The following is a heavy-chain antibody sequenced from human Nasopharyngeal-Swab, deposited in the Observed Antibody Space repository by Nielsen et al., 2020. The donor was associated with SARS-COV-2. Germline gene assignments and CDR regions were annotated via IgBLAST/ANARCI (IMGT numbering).Heavy chain of an antibody. CDR1: GFTFSSYA. CDR2: ISYDGSKK. CDR3: ARDQGSSWYTYYYYYGMDV. Sequence: SLKTSCAASGFTFSSYAMHWVRQAPGKGLEWVAVISYDGSKKYYADSVKGRFTISRDNSKNTLYLQMNSLRAEDTAVYYCARDQGSSWYTYYYYYGMDVWGQGTTVTVSS. J-gene: IGHJ6*02. V-gene: IGHV3-30-3*01. D-gene: IGHD6-13*01.